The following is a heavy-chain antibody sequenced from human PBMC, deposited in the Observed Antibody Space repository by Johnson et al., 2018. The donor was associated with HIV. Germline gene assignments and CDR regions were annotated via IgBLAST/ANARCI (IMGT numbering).Heavy chain of an antibody. V-gene: IGHV3-30-3*01. CDR1: GFTFSSYA. D-gene: IGHD3-10*01. CDR3: AREPRGPSSGSRIPDAFDI. J-gene: IGHJ3*02. CDR2: ISYDGSNK. Sequence: QVQLVESGGGVVPPGRSLRLSCAASGFTFSSYAMHWVRQAPGKGLEWVAVISYDGSNKYYADSVKGRFTISSDNSKNTLYLQMSSLRAEDTAVYYCAREPRGPSSGSRIPDAFDIWGQGTMVTVSS.